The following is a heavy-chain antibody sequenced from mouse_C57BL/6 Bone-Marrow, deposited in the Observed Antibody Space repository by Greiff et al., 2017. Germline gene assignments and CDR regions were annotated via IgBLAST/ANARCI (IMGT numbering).Heavy chain of an antibody. V-gene: IGHV1-18*01. Sequence: EVQLQQSGPELVKPGASVKIPCKASGYTFTDYNMDWVKQSHGKSLEWIGDINPNNGGTIYNQKFKGKATLTVDKSSSTAYMELRSLTSEDTAVYYCARPVITTADGYFDVWGTGTTVTVSA. CDR1: GYTFTDYN. CDR2: INPNNGGT. CDR3: ARPVITTADGYFDV. D-gene: IGHD1-1*01. J-gene: IGHJ1*03.